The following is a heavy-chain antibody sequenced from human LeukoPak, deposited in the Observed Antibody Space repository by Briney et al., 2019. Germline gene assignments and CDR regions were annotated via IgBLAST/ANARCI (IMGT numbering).Heavy chain of an antibody. D-gene: IGHD1-26*01. Sequence: PGGSLRLSCAASGFTFDDYTMHWVRQAPGKGLEWVSLISWDGGSTYYADSVKGRFTISRDNSKNSLYLQMNSLRTEDTALYYCAKDNGRNDAFDIWGQGTMVTVSS. CDR3: AKDNGRNDAFDI. CDR1: GFTFDDYT. V-gene: IGHV3-43*01. CDR2: ISWDGGST. J-gene: IGHJ3*02.